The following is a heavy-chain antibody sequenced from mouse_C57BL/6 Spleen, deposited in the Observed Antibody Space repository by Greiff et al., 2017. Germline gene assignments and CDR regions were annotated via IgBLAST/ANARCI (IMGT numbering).Heavy chain of an antibody. J-gene: IGHJ4*01. CDR1: GFSFNTYA. CDR2: IRSKSNNYAT. Sequence: EVNVVESGGGLVQPKGSLKLSCAASGFSFNTYAMNWVRQAPGKGLEWVARIRSKSNNYATYYADSVKDRFTISRDDSESMLYLQMNNLKTEDTAMYYCVRHESSRDYWGQGTSVTGSA. V-gene: IGHV10-1*01. CDR3: VRHESSRDY.